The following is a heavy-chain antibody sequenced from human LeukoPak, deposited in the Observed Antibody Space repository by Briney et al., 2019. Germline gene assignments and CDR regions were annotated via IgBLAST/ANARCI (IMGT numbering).Heavy chain of an antibody. D-gene: IGHD4-17*01. CDR2: INTATGNP. Sequence: GASVKVSCKASGYTFTRYAMNWVRQAPGQGLEWMGWINTATGNPTYAQGFTGRFVFSLDTSVSTAYLQISSLKAADTAVYYCARNQNGDYASQYNDWGQGTLVTVSS. V-gene: IGHV7-4-1*02. CDR3: ARNQNGDYASQYND. J-gene: IGHJ4*02. CDR1: GYTFTRYA.